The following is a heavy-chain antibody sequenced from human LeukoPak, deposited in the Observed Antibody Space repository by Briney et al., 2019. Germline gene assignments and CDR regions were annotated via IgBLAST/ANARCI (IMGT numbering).Heavy chain of an antibody. Sequence: XQTLSPTCTVSGGSISSGGYYWSWIRQHPGTGLEWIGYIYYSGSTYYNPSLKSRVTISVGTSKNQFSLKLSSVTAADTAVYYCARVVSNYDLSFDYWGQGTLVTVSS. CDR3: ARVVSNYDLSFDY. CDR2: IYYSGST. J-gene: IGHJ4*02. CDR1: GGSISSGGYY. V-gene: IGHV4-31*03. D-gene: IGHD4-11*01.